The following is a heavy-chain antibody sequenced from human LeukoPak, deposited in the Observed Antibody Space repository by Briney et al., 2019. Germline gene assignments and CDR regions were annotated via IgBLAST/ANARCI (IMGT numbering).Heavy chain of an antibody. CDR3: ARHIGILGSRGFDY. CDR2: ISHRGTT. D-gene: IGHD2-21*01. V-gene: IGHV4-4*02. J-gene: IGHJ4*02. CDR1: GDSMSNYW. Sequence: SGTLSLTCDVSGDSMSNYWWSWVRQPPGKGLEWIGEISHRGTTNYNTSLKSRVTMSLDNSKNQFSLKVYSLIVADTAIYYCARHIGILGSRGFDYWGQGTLVTVSS.